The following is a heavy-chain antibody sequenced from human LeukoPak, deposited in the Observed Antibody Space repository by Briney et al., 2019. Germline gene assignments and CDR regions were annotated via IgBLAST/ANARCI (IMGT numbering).Heavy chain of an antibody. V-gene: IGHV3-33*08. Sequence: PGGSLRLSCVASGFTFSSYWMSWVRQAPGKGLEWVAVIWYDGSNKYYADSVKGRFTISRDNSKNTLYLQMNSLRAEDTAVYYCARAETLWFGELLIWGQGTLVTVSS. CDR3: ARAETLWFGELLI. D-gene: IGHD3-10*01. CDR2: IWYDGSNK. CDR1: GFTFSSYW. J-gene: IGHJ4*02.